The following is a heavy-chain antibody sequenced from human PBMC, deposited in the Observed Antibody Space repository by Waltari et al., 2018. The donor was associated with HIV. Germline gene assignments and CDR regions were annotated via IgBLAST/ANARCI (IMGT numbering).Heavy chain of an antibody. D-gene: IGHD6-13*01. CDR1: GGSFSRGSYY. CDR3: ARGYSSIWYYFDY. Sequence: LQLQESGPGLVKPSVTLSLPCTASGGSFSRGSYYWSCLRQPPGKGLEWIVYIYYSGSTNYNPSLKSLVTISVDTSKNQFSLKLSSVTAADTAVYYCARGYSSIWYYFDYWGQGTLVTVSS. J-gene: IGHJ4*02. V-gene: IGHV4-61*01. CDR2: IYYSGST.